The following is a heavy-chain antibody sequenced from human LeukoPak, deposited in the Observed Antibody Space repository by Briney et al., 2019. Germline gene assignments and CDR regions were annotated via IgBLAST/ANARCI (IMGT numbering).Heavy chain of an antibody. V-gene: IGHV1-2*02. CDR1: GYTFTGYY. J-gene: IGHJ4*02. D-gene: IGHD5-12*01. CDR2: INPNSGGT. Sequence: GASVMVSCKASGYTFTGYYMHWVRQAPAQGHEWMGWINPNSGGTNYAQKFQGRVTMTRDTSISTAYMELSSLTSDDTAVYYCARDRERSGADYWGQGTLVTVSS. CDR3: ARDRERSGADY.